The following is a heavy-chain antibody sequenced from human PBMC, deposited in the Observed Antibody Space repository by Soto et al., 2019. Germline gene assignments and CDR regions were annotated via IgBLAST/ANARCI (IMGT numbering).Heavy chain of an antibody. J-gene: IGHJ4*02. CDR3: AREGGESSDGLYYFDS. CDR2: IYYSGNT. Sequence: TSETLSLTCTVSGGSTSSDNYWSWIRQPPGKGLEWIGYIYYSGNTDYNPSLKSRLAISIDTSKNQFSLKLSSVTAADTAVYFCAREGGESSDGLYYFDSWGQGSLVTVSS. D-gene: IGHD3-16*01. CDR1: GGSTSSDNY. V-gene: IGHV4-30-4*01.